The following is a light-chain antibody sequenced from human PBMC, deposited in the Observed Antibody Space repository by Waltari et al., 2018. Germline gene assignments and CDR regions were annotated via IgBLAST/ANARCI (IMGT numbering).Light chain of an antibody. V-gene: IGLV2-8*01. CDR3: SSRGDNNNYVV. CDR2: EVI. CDR1: SSDIAKYDY. J-gene: IGLJ2*01. Sequence: QSALTQPPSASGSPGQSVTISCTGTSSDIAKYDYVSWYQQSPGEAPKLMIYEVIKRPSGVPDRFSASKSGNTASLTISGLRPEDEAEYYCSSRGDNNNYVVCGGGTRLTVL.